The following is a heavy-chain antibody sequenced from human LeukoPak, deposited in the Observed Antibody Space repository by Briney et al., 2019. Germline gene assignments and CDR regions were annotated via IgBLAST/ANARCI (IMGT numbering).Heavy chain of an antibody. V-gene: IGHV4-30-2*01. D-gene: IGHD3-22*01. J-gene: IGHJ5*02. CDR3: ARENYYDSSGSGFDP. CDR1: GGSISSGGYS. Sequence: SQTLSLTCAVSGGSISSGGYSWSWIRQPPGKGLEWIGYIYHSGSTYYNPSLKSRVTISVDTSKNQFSLKLSSVTAADTAVYYCARENYYDSSGSGFDPWGQGTLVTVSS. CDR2: IYHSGST.